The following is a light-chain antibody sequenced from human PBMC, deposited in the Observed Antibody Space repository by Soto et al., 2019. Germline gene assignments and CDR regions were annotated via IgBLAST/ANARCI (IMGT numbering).Light chain of an antibody. J-gene: IGKJ3*01. CDR1: QSVGSY. CDR3: QRDGFN. Sequence: EIVLTQSPATLSLSPGERATLSCRASQSVGSYLAWYQQKPGQAPRLLIYDASNRATGIPARFSGSGSGTDFTLTISSLEPDDLAVYYCQRDGFNFGPGTKVDIK. V-gene: IGKV3-11*01. CDR2: DAS.